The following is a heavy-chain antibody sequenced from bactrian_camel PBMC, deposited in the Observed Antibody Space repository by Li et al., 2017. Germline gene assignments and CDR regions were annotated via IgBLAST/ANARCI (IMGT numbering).Heavy chain of an antibody. CDR1: GSPFSSRD. CDR3: TKDHSYGTRNWARSA. V-gene: IGHV3S40*01. CDR2: ITSGGDKT. D-gene: IGHD3*01. J-gene: IGHJ4*01. Sequence: VQLVESGGGLVQPGGSLRLSCAASGSPFSSRDMHWVRQAPGKGLEWVSSITSGGDKTYYTDSVKGRFTISRDSAKNTVYLQLVSLKTEDTAMYYCTKDHSYGTRNWARSARGQGTQVTVS.